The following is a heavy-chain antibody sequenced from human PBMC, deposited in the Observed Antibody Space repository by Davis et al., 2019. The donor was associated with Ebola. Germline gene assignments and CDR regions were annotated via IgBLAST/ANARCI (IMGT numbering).Heavy chain of an antibody. Sequence: GESLKISCAASGFTFSSYWMSWARQAPGKGLEWVANIKQDGSEKYYVDSVKGRFTISRDNAKNSLYLQMNSLRAEDTAVYYCTAQGSRGYGGDYWGQGTLVTVSS. V-gene: IGHV3-7*03. CDR1: GFTFSSYW. J-gene: IGHJ4*02. CDR2: IKQDGSEK. CDR3: TAQGSRGYGGDY. D-gene: IGHD3-16*01.